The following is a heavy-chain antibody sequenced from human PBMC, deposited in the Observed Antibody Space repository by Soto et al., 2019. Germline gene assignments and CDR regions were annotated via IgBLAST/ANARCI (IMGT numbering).Heavy chain of an antibody. CDR3: ARDFHQYSSSWFDTFDI. Sequence: ASVKVSCKASGYTFTTYGISWVRQAPGQGLEWMGWISGHNDNTIYAQKIQGRVTMTTDTSTSTAYMELRSLRSDDTAVYYCARDFHQYSSSWFDTFDIWGQGTMVTVS. J-gene: IGHJ3*02. D-gene: IGHD6-13*01. V-gene: IGHV1-18*01. CDR1: GYTFTTYG. CDR2: ISGHNDNT.